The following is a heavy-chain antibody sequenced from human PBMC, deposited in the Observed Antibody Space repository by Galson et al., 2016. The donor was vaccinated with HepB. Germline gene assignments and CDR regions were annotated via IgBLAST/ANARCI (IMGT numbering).Heavy chain of an antibody. V-gene: IGHV3-30*04. Sequence: SLRLSCAASGFNFSGYAMHWVRQAPGKELEWVSLISHDGHNEHLIDSVKGRFTISRDNSKNTLYLQMNSLRAEDTAVYYCAREFKIAAPGVLDYWGQGTLVTVSS. CDR1: GFNFSGYA. J-gene: IGHJ4*02. CDR3: AREFKIAAPGVLDY. D-gene: IGHD6-13*01. CDR2: ISHDGHNE.